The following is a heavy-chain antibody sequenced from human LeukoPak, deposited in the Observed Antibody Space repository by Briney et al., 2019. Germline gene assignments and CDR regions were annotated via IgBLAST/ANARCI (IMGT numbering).Heavy chain of an antibody. CDR3: AKKSGGPSPFDY. V-gene: IGHV3-23*01. CDR2: ISGSGDST. CDR1: GFTFSNYA. D-gene: IGHD1-26*01. Sequence: PGGSLRLSCAASGFTFSNYAMRWVRQAPGKGLEWVSGISGSGDSTYYADSVKGRFTISRDNSKNTLYLQMNSLRAEDTAVYYCAKKSGGPSPFDYWGQGTLVTVSS. J-gene: IGHJ4*02.